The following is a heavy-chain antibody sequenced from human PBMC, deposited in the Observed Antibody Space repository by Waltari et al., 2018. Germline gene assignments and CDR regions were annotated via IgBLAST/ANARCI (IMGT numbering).Heavy chain of an antibody. CDR3: ARDRGYYDNSGSPIGGMHY. J-gene: IGHJ4*02. CDR2: ITGGGTT. V-gene: IGHV3-53*01. Sequence: DVQLVESGGGLIQPGGSLRLSCAASGITVSSNYINWVRQAPGRGLEWVSRITGGGTTYYADSVKGRFTISRDNTKNTFYLQMNSLRADDTAVYFCARDRGYYDNSGSPIGGMHYWGQGTLVTVSS. CDR1: GITVSSNY. D-gene: IGHD3-22*01.